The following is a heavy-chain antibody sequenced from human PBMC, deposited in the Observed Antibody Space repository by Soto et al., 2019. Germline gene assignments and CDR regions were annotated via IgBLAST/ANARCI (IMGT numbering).Heavy chain of an antibody. CDR2: IIPVFGTV. J-gene: IGHJ4*02. CDR1: GGTFGNSA. D-gene: IGHD3-16*01. CDR3: AKVMAAAGYDS. Sequence: QVKLVQSGAEVKKPGSSVNVSCKASGGTFGNSAISWVRQDPGQGLEWMGGIIPVFGTVNYAQKFEGRVTITADESTSTVFMEMSRLTSEDTAVYYCAKVMAAAGYDSWGQGTLVTVSS. V-gene: IGHV1-69*01.